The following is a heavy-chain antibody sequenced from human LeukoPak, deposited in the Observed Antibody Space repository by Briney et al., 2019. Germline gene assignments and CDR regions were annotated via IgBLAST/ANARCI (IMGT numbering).Heavy chain of an antibody. Sequence: SVKVSCKASGGTFSSYAISWVRQAPGQGLEWMGRIIPILGVANYAQKFQGRVTITADKSTSTAYMELSSLRSEDTAVYYCASYLVVAATPPYFDYWGQGTLVTVSS. V-gene: IGHV1-69*04. D-gene: IGHD2-15*01. CDR2: IIPILGVA. CDR3: ASYLVVAATPPYFDY. CDR1: GGTFSSYA. J-gene: IGHJ4*02.